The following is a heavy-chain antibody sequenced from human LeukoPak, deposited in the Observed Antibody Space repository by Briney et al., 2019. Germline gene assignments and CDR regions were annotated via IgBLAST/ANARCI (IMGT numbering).Heavy chain of an antibody. CDR1: VYTFTSYG. J-gene: IGHJ4*02. D-gene: IGHD3-9*01. Sequence: ASVKVSCKASVYTFTSYGISWVRQAPGQGLEWMGWISAYNGNTNYAQKLQGRVTMTTDTSTSTAYMELRSLRSDDTAVYYCARASYDILTGYKTDDYWGQGTLVTVSS. CDR3: ARASYDILTGYKTDDY. V-gene: IGHV1-18*01. CDR2: ISAYNGNT.